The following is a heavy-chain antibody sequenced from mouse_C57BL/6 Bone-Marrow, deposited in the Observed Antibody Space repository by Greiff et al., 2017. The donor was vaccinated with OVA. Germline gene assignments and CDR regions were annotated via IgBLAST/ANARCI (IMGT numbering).Heavy chain of an antibody. J-gene: IGHJ3*01. Sequence: EVKLVESGPVLVKPGASVKMSCKASGYTFTDYYMNWVKQSHGKSLEWIGVINPYNGGTSYNQKFKGKATLTVDKSSSTAYMELNSLTSEDSAVYYCARDYYGSSYTWFAYWGQGTLVTVSA. CDR1: GYTFTDYY. D-gene: IGHD1-1*01. CDR2: INPYNGGT. V-gene: IGHV1-19*01. CDR3: ARDYYGSSYTWFAY.